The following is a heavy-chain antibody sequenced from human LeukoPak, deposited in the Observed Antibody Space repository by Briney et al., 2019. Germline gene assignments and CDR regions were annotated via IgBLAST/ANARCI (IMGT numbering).Heavy chain of an antibody. V-gene: IGHV3-48*03. Sequence: PGGSLRLSCAPSGLTFSSYEMYWVRQDPGKGLEWISCISSSGSSIYYADSGKSRFTISRDNAKNTLYLQMNSLRAEDTAVDYCAELGITMIGGVWGKGTMVTISS. D-gene: IGHD3-10*02. CDR3: AELGITMIGGV. J-gene: IGHJ6*04. CDR2: ISSSGSSI. CDR1: GLTFSSYE.